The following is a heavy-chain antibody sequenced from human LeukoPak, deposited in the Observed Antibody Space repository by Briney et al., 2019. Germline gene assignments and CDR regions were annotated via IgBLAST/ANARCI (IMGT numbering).Heavy chain of an antibody. CDR3: AKDSRVPRWFGGYFQH. J-gene: IGHJ1*01. Sequence: ASVKVSCKASGYTFTSYDINWVRQATGQGLEWMGWMNPNSGNTGYAQKFQGRVTMTRNTSISTAYMELSSLRSEDTAVYYCAKDSRVPRWFGGYFQHWGQGTLVTVSS. CDR1: GYTFTSYD. V-gene: IGHV1-8*01. D-gene: IGHD3-10*01. CDR2: MNPNSGNT.